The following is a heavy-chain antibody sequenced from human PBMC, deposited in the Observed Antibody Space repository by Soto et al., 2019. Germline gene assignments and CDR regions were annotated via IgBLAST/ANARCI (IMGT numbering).Heavy chain of an antibody. Sequence: QVQLVQSGAEVKKPGSSVKVSCKASGGTFSSYTISWVRQAPGQGLEWMGRIIPILGIANYAQKYQGRVTIAADKSTSTAYMELGSLRSEDEAVYYCARRATVTTTGHWGQGTLVTVSS. J-gene: IGHJ4*02. D-gene: IGHD4-17*01. V-gene: IGHV1-69*02. CDR1: GGTFSSYT. CDR2: IIPILGIA. CDR3: ARRATVTTTGH.